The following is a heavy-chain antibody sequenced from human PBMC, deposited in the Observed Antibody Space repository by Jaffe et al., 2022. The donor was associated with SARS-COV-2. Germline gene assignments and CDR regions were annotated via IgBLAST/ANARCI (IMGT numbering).Heavy chain of an antibody. J-gene: IGHJ4*02. CDR2: ISGGNNST. CDR3: AKGGVGAPIDC. V-gene: IGHV3-23*04. Sequence: EVQLVESGGGLVQPGGSLRLSCAASGFTFSRYAMIWVRQAAGKGLEWVSVISGGNNSTYYADSVKGRFTISRDNSKNTLYLQMNSPRVEDTAVYYCAKGGVGAPIDCWGQGTLVTVSS. D-gene: IGHD1-26*01. CDR1: GFTFSRYA.